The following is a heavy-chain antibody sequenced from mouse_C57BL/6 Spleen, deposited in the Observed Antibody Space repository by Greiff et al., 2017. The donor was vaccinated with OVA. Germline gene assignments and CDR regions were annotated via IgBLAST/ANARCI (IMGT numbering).Heavy chain of an antibody. D-gene: IGHD1-1*01. CDR3: AGSTTVVATDFDY. Sequence: QVQLQQPGAELVMPGASVKLSCKASGYTFTSYWMHWVKQRPGQGLEWIGEIDPSDSYTNYNQKFKGKSTLTVDKSSSTAYMQLSSLTSEDSAVYYCAGSTTVVATDFDYWGQGTTLTVSS. CDR2: IDPSDSYT. V-gene: IGHV1-69*01. CDR1: GYTFTSYW. J-gene: IGHJ2*01.